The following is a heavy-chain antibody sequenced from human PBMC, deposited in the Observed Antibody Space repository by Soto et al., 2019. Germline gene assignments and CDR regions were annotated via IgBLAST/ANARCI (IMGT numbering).Heavy chain of an antibody. Sequence: SETLSLTCTVSGGSISSSSYYWGWIRQPPGKGLEWIGSIYYSGSTYYNPSLKSRVTISVDTSKNQFSLKLSSVTAADTAVYYCARGPPSGCSGGSCYSWFDPWGQGTLVTVSS. CDR2: IYYSGST. V-gene: IGHV4-39*01. CDR3: ARGPPSGCSGGSCYSWFDP. D-gene: IGHD2-15*01. J-gene: IGHJ5*02. CDR1: GGSISSSSYY.